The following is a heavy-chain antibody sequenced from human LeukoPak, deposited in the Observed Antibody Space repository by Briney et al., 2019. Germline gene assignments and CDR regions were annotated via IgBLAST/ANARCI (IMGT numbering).Heavy chain of an antibody. J-gene: IGHJ4*02. CDR3: ARDPLEIAAAGTSDY. CDR1: GGSISSSNW. V-gene: IGHV4-4*02. D-gene: IGHD6-13*01. Sequence: PSETLSLTCAVSGGSISSSNWWGWVRQPPGKGLEWIGEIYHSGSTNYNPSLKSRVTISVDKSKNQFSLKLSSVTAADTAVYYCARDPLEIAAAGTSDYWGQGTLVTVSS. CDR2: IYHSGST.